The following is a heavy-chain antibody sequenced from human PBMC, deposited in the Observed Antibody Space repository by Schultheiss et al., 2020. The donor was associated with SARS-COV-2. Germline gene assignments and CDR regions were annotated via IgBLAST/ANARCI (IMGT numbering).Heavy chain of an antibody. D-gene: IGHD2-21*01. V-gene: IGHV4-39*07. CDR3: ARRGSGIGIPFIDL. Sequence: SETLSLTCTVSGGSISSSSYYWGWIRQPPGKGLEWIGEINHSGSTNYNPSLKSRVTISVDTSKNQFSLKLSSVTAADTAVYYCARRGSGIGIPFIDLWGRGTLVTVSS. J-gene: IGHJ2*01. CDR2: INHSGST. CDR1: GGSISSSSYY.